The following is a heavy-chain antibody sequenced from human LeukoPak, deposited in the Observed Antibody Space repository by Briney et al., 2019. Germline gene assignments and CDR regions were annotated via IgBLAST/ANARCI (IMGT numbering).Heavy chain of an antibody. CDR2: INHSGST. J-gene: IGHJ4*02. Sequence: SETLSLTCAVYGGSFSGYYWSWIRQPPGKGLEWIGEINHSGSTNYNPSLKSRVTISVDTSKNQFSLKLSSVTAADTAVYYCASGPDYGDYLFDYWGQGTLVTVSS. V-gene: IGHV4-34*01. CDR3: ASGPDYGDYLFDY. CDR1: GGSFSGYY. D-gene: IGHD4-17*01.